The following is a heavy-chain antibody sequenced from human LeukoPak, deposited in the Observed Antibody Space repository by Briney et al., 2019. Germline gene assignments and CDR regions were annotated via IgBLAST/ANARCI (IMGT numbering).Heavy chain of an antibody. Sequence: SETLSVTRAFYGGSFSGYYWSWIRQPPGKGLEWIGEINHSGSTNYNPSLKSRVTISVDTSKNQYSLKLSSLTATDTAVYYCARGTLERLWGYSYYYMDVWGKGTTVTVSS. V-gene: IGHV4-34*01. CDR1: GGSFSGYY. J-gene: IGHJ6*03. D-gene: IGHD3-3*01. CDR3: ARGTLERLWGYSYYYMDV. CDR2: INHSGST.